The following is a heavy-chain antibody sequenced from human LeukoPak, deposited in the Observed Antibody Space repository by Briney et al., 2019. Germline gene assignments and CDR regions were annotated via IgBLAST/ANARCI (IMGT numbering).Heavy chain of an antibody. Sequence: SETLSLTCTVSGGSFSSGSYYWSWIRQPPGKGLEWIGYIYYSGSTNYNPSLKSRVTISVDTSKNQFSLKLSSVTAADTAVYYCARLSRYSSSWYYFDYWGQGTLVTVSS. D-gene: IGHD6-13*01. CDR3: ARLSRYSSSWYYFDY. CDR1: GGSFSSGSYY. J-gene: IGHJ4*02. CDR2: IYYSGST. V-gene: IGHV4-61*01.